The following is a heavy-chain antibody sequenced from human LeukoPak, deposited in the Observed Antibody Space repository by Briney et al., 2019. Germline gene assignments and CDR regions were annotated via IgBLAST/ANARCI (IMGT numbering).Heavy chain of an antibody. CDR2: ISGSGGST. CDR3: AKCGRNRYFDY. Sequence: PGGSLRLSCAASGVTFSSYAMSWVRQAPGKGLEWVSTISGSGGSTYYADSVKGRFTISRDNSKNTLYLQMSSLRAEDTAVYYCAKCGRNRYFDYWGQGTLVTVSS. J-gene: IGHJ4*02. D-gene: IGHD1-1*01. CDR1: GVTFSSYA. V-gene: IGHV3-23*01.